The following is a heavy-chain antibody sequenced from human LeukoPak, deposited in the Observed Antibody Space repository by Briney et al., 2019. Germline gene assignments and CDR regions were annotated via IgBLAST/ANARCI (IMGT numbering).Heavy chain of an antibody. D-gene: IGHD3-9*01. CDR2: ISAYNGNT. CDR1: GSPFTSYG. CDR3: ARGVLRYLDWLFGYDWFDP. V-gene: IGHV1-18*01. Sequence: GSSVKVSCTAAGSPFTSYGISWVRQAPGQGLEWMGWISAYNGNTNYAQKLQGRVTMTTDTSTSTAYMELRSLRSDDTAVYYCARGVLRYLDWLFGYDWFDPWGEGSLVTVSS. J-gene: IGHJ5*02.